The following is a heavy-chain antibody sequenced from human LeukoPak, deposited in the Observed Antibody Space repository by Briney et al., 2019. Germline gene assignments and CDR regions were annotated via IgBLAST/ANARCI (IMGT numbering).Heavy chain of an antibody. D-gene: IGHD1-1*01. CDR1: RGTFSSYA. J-gene: IGHJ4*02. CDR3: ARSGGLERRLGV. V-gene: IGHV1-69*01. Sequence: SVWVSCKASRGTFSSYAISWVRHAPGQGLGWMGGIIPIFGTANYAQKFQGRVTITADESTSTAYMELSSLRSEDAAVYYCARSGGLERRLGVWGQGTLVTVSS. CDR2: IIPIFGTA.